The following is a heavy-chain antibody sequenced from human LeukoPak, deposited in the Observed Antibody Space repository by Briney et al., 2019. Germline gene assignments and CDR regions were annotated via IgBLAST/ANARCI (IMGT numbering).Heavy chain of an antibody. V-gene: IGHV4-61*08. J-gene: IGHJ6*02. CDR1: GGPISSGGYY. D-gene: IGHD2-15*01. CDR2: IYYSGST. CDR3: ARIMQTPWGMDV. Sequence: SETLSLTCTVSGGPISSGGYYWSWIRQPPGKGLEWIGYIYYSGSTNYNPSLKSRVTISVDTSKNQFSLQLRSVTAADTAVYYCARIMQTPWGMDVWGQGTTVTVSS.